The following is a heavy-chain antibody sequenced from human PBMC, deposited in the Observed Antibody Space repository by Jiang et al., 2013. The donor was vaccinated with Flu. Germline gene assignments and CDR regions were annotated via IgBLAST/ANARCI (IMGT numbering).Heavy chain of an antibody. J-gene: IGHJ5*02. CDR2: INTNTRDP. D-gene: IGHD3-16*01. CDR1: GYTFTTYA. Sequence: QSGSELRKPGASVKISCKASGYTFTTYAMNWVRQAPGQGLEWMGWINTNTRDPTYAPGFTGRFVFSLDTSVSTAYLEINSLQTADTARYYCARVGQGGFENWFGPWGQGTLVTVSS. V-gene: IGHV7-4-1*02. CDR3: ARVGQGGFENWFGP.